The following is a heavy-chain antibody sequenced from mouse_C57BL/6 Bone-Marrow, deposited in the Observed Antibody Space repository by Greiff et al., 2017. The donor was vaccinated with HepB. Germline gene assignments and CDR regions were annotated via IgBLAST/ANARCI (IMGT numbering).Heavy chain of an antibody. CDR3: TRCGNDYVDY. CDR1: GYTFTDYE. J-gene: IGHJ2*01. Sequence: VQLQQSGAELVRPGASVTLSCKASGYTFTDYEMHWVKQTPVHGLEWIGAIDPETGGTAYNQKFKGKAILTADKSSSTAYMELRSLTSEGSAVSYCTRCGNDYVDYWGQGTTLTVSS. V-gene: IGHV1-15*01. D-gene: IGHD2-4*01. CDR2: IDPETGGT.